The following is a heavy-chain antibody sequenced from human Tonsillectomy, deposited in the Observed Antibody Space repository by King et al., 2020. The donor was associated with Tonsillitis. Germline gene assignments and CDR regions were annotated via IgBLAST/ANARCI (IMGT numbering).Heavy chain of an antibody. V-gene: IGHV1-18*04. D-gene: IGHD3-22*01. J-gene: IGHJ4*02. CDR2: IRAYNGNT. Sequence: QLVQSGAEVKKPGASVKVSCKASGYTFTSYGVTWVRQAPGQGLEWMGWIRAYNGNTNYAQKLQGRVTMTTDTSTSTAYMDLRSLRSDDTAVYYCARDYYDTSGYYYVDYWGQGTLVTVFS. CDR3: ARDYYDTSGYYYVDY. CDR1: GYTFTSYG.